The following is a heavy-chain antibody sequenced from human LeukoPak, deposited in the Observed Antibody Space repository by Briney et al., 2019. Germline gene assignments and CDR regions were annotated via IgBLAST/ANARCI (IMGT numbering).Heavy chain of an antibody. CDR1: GFTFSSYW. Sequence: PGGSLRLSCAASGFTFSSYWMSWVRQPPGKGLEWIGEINHSGSTNYNPSLKSRVTISVDTSKNQFSLKLSSVTAADTAVYYCVRGLLGGGPYYYYYGMDVWGQGTTVTVSS. D-gene: IGHD2-21*01. V-gene: IGHV4-34*01. CDR2: INHSGST. J-gene: IGHJ6*02. CDR3: VRGLLGGGPYYYYYGMDV.